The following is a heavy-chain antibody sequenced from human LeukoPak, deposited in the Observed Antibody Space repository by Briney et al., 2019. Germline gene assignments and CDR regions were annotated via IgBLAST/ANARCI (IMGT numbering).Heavy chain of an antibody. CDR3: ARDECSSTSCYFDY. CDR2: ISYDGSNK. J-gene: IGHJ4*02. CDR1: GFTFSSYA. Sequence: PGRSLRLSCAASGFTFSSYAMHWVRQAPGKGLEWVAVISYDGSNKYYADSVKGRFTISRDNSKNTLYLQMNSLRAEDTTVYYCARDECSSTSCYFDYWGQGTLVTVSS. V-gene: IGHV3-30-3*01. D-gene: IGHD2-2*01.